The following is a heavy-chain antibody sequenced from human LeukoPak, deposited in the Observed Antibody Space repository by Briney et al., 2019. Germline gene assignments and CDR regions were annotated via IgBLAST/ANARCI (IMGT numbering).Heavy chain of an antibody. Sequence: GGSLRLSCAASGFTFSSYSMNWVRQAPGKGLEGVSSISNSSSSIYYPDYVQAASPISRDNATNSLYLQMNNLRAEDTAVYYCARDWSGIVGATTAVPNFDYWGQGTLVTVSS. CDR3: ARDWSGIVGATTAVPNFDY. CDR1: GFTFSSYS. V-gene: IGHV3-21*01. J-gene: IGHJ4*02. D-gene: IGHD1-26*01. CDR2: ISNSSSSI.